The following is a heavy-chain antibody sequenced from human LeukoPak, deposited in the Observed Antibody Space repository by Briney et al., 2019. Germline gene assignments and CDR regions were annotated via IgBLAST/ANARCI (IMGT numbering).Heavy chain of an antibody. Sequence: PSETLSLTCAVYGGSFSGYYWSWIRQPPGKGLEWIGEINHSGSTNYNPSLKSRVTISVDTSENQFSLKLSSVTAADTAVYYCARHLYSSGWPPFDYWGQGTLVTVSS. V-gene: IGHV4-34*01. CDR3: ARHLYSSGWPPFDY. CDR2: INHSGST. J-gene: IGHJ4*02. D-gene: IGHD6-19*01. CDR1: GGSFSGYY.